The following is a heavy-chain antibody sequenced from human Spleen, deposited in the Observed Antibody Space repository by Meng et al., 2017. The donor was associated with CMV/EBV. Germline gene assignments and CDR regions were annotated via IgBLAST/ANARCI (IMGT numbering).Heavy chain of an antibody. D-gene: IGHD1-26*01. CDR2: VYGGGGT. J-gene: IGHJ6*02. V-gene: IGHV3-53*01. CDR3: ARGSGSYYPGNYYYGMDV. Sequence: GESLKISCAASGFTVSSHYMSWVRQSPDKGLEWVSVVYGGGGTQYTDSVKGRFTLSRDDSKNTLYLQMNSLRTEDTAVYYCARGSGSYYPGNYYYGMDVWGQGTTVTVSS. CDR1: GFTVSSHY.